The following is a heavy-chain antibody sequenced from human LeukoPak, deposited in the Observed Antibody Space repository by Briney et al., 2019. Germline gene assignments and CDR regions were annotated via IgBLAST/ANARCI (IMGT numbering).Heavy chain of an antibody. V-gene: IGHV3-21*01. J-gene: IGHJ4*02. Sequence: GGSLRLSCAASGFTFSSYSMNWVRQAPGKGLEWVSSISSSSSYIYYADSVKGRFTISRDNAKNSLYLQMNSLRAEDTAVYYCARVRGSSGYLYYFDYWGQGTLVTVSS. CDR2: ISSSSSYI. D-gene: IGHD3-22*01. CDR1: GFTFSSYS. CDR3: ARVRGSSGYLYYFDY.